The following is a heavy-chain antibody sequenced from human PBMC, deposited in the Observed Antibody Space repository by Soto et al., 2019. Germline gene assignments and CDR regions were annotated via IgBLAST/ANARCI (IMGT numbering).Heavy chain of an antibody. CDR1: GGTFSTYA. Sequence: QVQLVQSGAEVKKPESSVKVSCKAPGGTFSTYAISWVRQAPGQGLEWMGGIIPMFGTANYAQRFQDRVTINADESKNTVYRELSSLRSEDTAVYFCASGIQLWLRRINNGYSGWGQGTLVTVSS. CDR2: IIPMFGTA. D-gene: IGHD5-18*01. V-gene: IGHV1-69*12. CDR3: ASGIQLWLRRINNGYSG. J-gene: IGHJ4*02.